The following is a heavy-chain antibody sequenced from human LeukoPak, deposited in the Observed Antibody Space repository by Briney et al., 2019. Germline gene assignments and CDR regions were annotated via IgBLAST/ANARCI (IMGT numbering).Heavy chain of an antibody. D-gene: IGHD3-3*01. V-gene: IGHV3-21*01. J-gene: IGHJ6*03. CDR2: NSSSSSYI. CDR3: ARGIWSGYERVIVTGMDV. Sequence: GGSLRLSCAASGFTFSSYSMNWVRQAPGKGLEWVSSNSSSSSYIYYADSVKGRFTISRDNAKNSLYLQMNSLRAEDTAVYYCARGIWSGYERVIVTGMDVWGKGTTVTVSS. CDR1: GFTFSSYS.